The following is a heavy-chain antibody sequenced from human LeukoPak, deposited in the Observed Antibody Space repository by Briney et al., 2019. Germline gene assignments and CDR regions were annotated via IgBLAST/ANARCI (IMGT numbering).Heavy chain of an antibody. CDR1: GFTVSNNY. V-gene: IGHV3-66*01. J-gene: IGHJ4*02. D-gene: IGHD2-2*01. CDR3: VSFYETY. Sequence: QPGGSLRLSCVVSGFTVSNNYMSWVRQAPRKGLEWVSLIYSGGSTYYADSVKGRFTISKDNAKNTVYLQMNNLRAEDTAVYYCVSFYETYWGRGTLVTVSS. CDR2: IYSGGST.